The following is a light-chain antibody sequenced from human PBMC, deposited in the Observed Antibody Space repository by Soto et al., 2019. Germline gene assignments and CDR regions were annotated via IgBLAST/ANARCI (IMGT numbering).Light chain of an antibody. V-gene: IGLV4-60*02. J-gene: IGLJ2*01. CDR3: ETWDNNTRI. CDR2: LEGSGSY. Sequence: QPVLTQSSSASASLGSSVTLTCTLSSGHNNYIIAWHQQQPGKAPRYLMKLEGSGSYNKGSGVPDRFSGSSSGAGRYLTISNLQFEDEADYYCETWDNNTRIFAGGTKLTVL. CDR1: SGHNNYI.